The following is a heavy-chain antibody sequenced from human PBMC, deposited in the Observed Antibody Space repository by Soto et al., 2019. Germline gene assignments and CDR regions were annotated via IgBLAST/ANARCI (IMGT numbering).Heavy chain of an antibody. D-gene: IGHD5-18*01. Sequence: PGGSLRLSCAASGFTFSSYGMHWVRQAPGKGLEWVAVIWYDGSNKYYADSVKGRFTISRDNSKNTLYLQMNSLRAEDTAVYYCARGLWLSGNFDYWGQGTLVTVSS. J-gene: IGHJ4*02. V-gene: IGHV3-33*01. CDR1: GFTFSSYG. CDR2: IWYDGSNK. CDR3: ARGLWLSGNFDY.